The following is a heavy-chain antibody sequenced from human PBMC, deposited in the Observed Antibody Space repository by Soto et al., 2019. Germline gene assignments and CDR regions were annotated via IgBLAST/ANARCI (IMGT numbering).Heavy chain of an antibody. Sequence: PSETLSLTCTVSGGSISSYYWSWIRQPPGKGLEWIGYIYYSGSTNYNPSLKSRVTISVDTSKNQFSLKLSSVTAADTAVYYCASQPDLWFGELSGFDYWGQGTLVTVSS. J-gene: IGHJ4*02. CDR1: GGSISSYY. CDR3: ASQPDLWFGELSGFDY. V-gene: IGHV4-59*08. CDR2: IYYSGST. D-gene: IGHD3-10*01.